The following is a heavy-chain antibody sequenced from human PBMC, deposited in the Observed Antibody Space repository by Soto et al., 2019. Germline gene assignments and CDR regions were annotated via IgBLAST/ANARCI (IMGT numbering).Heavy chain of an antibody. D-gene: IGHD5-12*01. CDR1: GYTLTELS. Sequence: ASVKVSCKVSGYTLTELSMHWVRQAPGKGLEWMGGFDPEDGETIYAQKFQGRVTMTEDTSTDTAYMELSSLRSEDTAVYYCATDRSRVVATNQHYYYYYMDVWGKGTTVTVSS. V-gene: IGHV1-24*01. CDR2: FDPEDGET. J-gene: IGHJ6*03. CDR3: ATDRSRVVATNQHYYYYYMDV.